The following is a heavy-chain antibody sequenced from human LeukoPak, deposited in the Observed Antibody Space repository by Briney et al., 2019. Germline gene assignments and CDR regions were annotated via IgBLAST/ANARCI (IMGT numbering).Heavy chain of an antibody. CDR3: AKGDRGGYLDFDS. J-gene: IGHJ4*02. D-gene: IGHD3-22*01. V-gene: IGHV4-4*02. Sequence: PSGTLSLTCAVSGGSISGDNWRSWVRQPPGKGLEWIGEVDHSGTTNYNPSLKSRVTISVDKSKNQFSLKMSSVTAADTAVYYCAKGDRGGYLDFDSWGQGTLVTVSS. CDR1: GGSISGDNW. CDR2: VDHSGTT.